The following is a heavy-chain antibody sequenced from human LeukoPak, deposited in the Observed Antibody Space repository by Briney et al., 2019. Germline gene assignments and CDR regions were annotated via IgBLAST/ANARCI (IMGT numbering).Heavy chain of an antibody. Sequence: ASVKVSCKASGYTFTGYYMHWVRQAPGRGLEWMGWINPNSGGTNYAQKFQGRVTMTRDTSISTAYMELSRLRSDDTAVYYCARDFSGGNVYYYYGMDVWGQGTTVTVSS. CDR3: ARDFSGGNVYYYYGMDV. V-gene: IGHV1-2*02. J-gene: IGHJ6*02. CDR2: INPNSGGT. CDR1: GYTFTGYY. D-gene: IGHD6-19*01.